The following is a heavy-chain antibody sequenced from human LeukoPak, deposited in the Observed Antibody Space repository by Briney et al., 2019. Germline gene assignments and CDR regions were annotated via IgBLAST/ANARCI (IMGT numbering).Heavy chain of an antibody. V-gene: IGHV3-7*01. D-gene: IGHD6-19*01. CDR2: IKQDGSEK. CDR1: GFTFSSYW. CDR3: ARGSSGWYVEYYFDY. Sequence: GGSPRLSCAASGFTFSSYWMSWVRQAPGKGLEWVANIKQDGSEKYYVDSVKGRFTISRDNAKNSLYLQMNSLRAEDTAVYYCARGSSGWYVEYYFDYWGQGTLVTVSS. J-gene: IGHJ4*02.